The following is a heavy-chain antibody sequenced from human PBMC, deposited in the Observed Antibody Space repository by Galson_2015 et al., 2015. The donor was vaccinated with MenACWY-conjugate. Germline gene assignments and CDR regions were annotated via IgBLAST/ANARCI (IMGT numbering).Heavy chain of an antibody. CDR2: IDNDGSRT. D-gene: IGHD3-22*01. Sequence: SLRLSCAASGFAFSNYCMHWVRQAPGKGLVWVSRIDNDGSRTNYADSVKGRFTISRDNAENTLDLQMNSLRAEDTAVYYCARGGHYYDSSAEPPDYWGQGTLVTVSS. CDR3: ARGGHYYDSSAEPPDY. J-gene: IGHJ4*02. V-gene: IGHV3-74*01. CDR1: GFAFSNYC.